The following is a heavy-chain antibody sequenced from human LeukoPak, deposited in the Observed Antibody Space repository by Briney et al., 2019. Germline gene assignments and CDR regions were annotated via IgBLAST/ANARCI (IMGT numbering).Heavy chain of an antibody. Sequence: SVKVSCTASGGTFSSYTISWGRQAPGQGLEWMGRIIPILGIANYAQKFQGRVTITADKSTSTAYMELSSLRSEDPAVYYCARAYSSGRGYYFDYWGQGTLVTVSS. CDR2: IIPILGIA. V-gene: IGHV1-69*02. CDR1: GGTFSSYT. D-gene: IGHD6-19*01. J-gene: IGHJ4*02. CDR3: ARAYSSGRGYYFDY.